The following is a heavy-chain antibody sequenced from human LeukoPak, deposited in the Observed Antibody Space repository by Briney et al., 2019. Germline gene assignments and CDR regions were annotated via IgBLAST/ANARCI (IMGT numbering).Heavy chain of an antibody. CDR3: ARAPRPITYYFDY. V-gene: IGHV1-18*01. J-gene: IGHJ4*02. CDR2: ISAYNGNT. Sequence: ASVKVSCKASGYTFTSYGISWVRQAPGQGLEWMGWISAYNGNTNYAQKLQGRVTMTTDTSTSTAYVELRSLRSDDTAVYYCARAPRPITYYFDYWGQGTLVTVSS. D-gene: IGHD5-12*01. CDR1: GYTFTSYG.